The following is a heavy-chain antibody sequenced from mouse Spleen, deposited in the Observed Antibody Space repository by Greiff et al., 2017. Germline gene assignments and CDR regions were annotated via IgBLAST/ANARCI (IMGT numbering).Heavy chain of an antibody. V-gene: IGHV5-6-4*01. CDR1: GFTFSSYY. CDR3: ARDQTGLDY. J-gene: IGHJ2*01. CDR2: ISSGGGST. D-gene: IGHD4-1*01. Sequence: DVMLVESGGGLVKLGGSLKLSCAASGFTFSSYYMSWVRQTPEKRLEWVATISSGGGSTYYPDSVKGRFTISRDNAKNTLYLQMSSLNSEDTAVYYCARDQTGLDYWGQGTTLTVSS.